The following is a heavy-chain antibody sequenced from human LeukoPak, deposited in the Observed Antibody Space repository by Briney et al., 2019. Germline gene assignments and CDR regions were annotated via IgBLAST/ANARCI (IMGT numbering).Heavy chain of an antibody. V-gene: IGHV3-64*01. J-gene: IGHJ4*02. CDR1: EFTFSSYP. D-gene: IGHD2-2*01. CDR3: ARVKNYAYDY. CDR2: ISSEGGST. Sequence: PGGSLRLSCAASEFTFSSYPVHWVRQAPGKGLEYVAAISSEGGSTYYANSVKGRFTISRDNSKNTLYLQMGSLRPEDMAVYYCARVKNYAYDYWGQGTLVTVSS.